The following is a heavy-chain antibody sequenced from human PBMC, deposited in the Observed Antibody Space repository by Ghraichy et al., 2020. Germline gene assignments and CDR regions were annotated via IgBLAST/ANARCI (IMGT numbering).Heavy chain of an antibody. D-gene: IGHD3-22*01. V-gene: IGHV4-38-2*02. Sequence: ESLNISCDVSGYSISSGYYWGWIRQPPGKGLGWIGCIYHSGSTYYSPSLRGRVTISMDTSKNQISLRLTSVIAADTAVYYCTRDRFYYDSSGYLGGQGTLVTVSS. J-gene: IGHJ1*01. CDR2: IYHSGST. CDR3: TRDRFYYDSSGYL. CDR1: GYSISSGYY.